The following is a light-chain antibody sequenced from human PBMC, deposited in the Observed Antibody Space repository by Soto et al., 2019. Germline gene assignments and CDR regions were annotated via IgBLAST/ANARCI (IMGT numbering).Light chain of an antibody. J-gene: IGKJ1*01. Sequence: ESVLTQSPGTLSLSPGEKATLSCRASQSVSSSYLAWYQQKPGQAPRLLIYGASSRATGIPDRFSGSGSGTDFTLTVSRLEPEDFAVYYCQQFGSSSWTFGQGPKLDIK. CDR1: QSVSSSY. CDR3: QQFGSSSWT. V-gene: IGKV3-20*01. CDR2: GAS.